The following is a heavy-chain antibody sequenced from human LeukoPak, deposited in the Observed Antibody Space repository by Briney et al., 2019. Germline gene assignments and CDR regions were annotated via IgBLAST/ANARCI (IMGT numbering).Heavy chain of an antibody. D-gene: IGHD1-1*01. Sequence: GGSLRLSCAASGFTFSSYSMNWARQASGKGLEWVSYISSSSTYINYADSVKGRFTISRDNAKNSLYLEMNSLRAEDTAVYHCVRGAGTSYFDYWGQGTLVTVSS. V-gene: IGHV3-21*01. CDR2: ISSSSTYI. CDR3: VRGAGTSYFDY. J-gene: IGHJ4*02. CDR1: GFTFSSYS.